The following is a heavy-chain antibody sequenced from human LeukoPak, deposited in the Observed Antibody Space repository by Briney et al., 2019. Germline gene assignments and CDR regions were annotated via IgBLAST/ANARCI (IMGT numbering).Heavy chain of an antibody. D-gene: IGHD6-6*01. Sequence: GGSLRLSCAASGFTFDDYAMHWVRQAPGKGLEWVSGISWNSGSIGYADSVKGRFTISRDNSKNTLYLQMNSLRAEDTAVYYCAKDPSAYSSSKAYYFDYWGQGTLVTVSS. CDR2: ISWNSGSI. J-gene: IGHJ4*02. CDR3: AKDPSAYSSSKAYYFDY. V-gene: IGHV3-9*01. CDR1: GFTFDDYA.